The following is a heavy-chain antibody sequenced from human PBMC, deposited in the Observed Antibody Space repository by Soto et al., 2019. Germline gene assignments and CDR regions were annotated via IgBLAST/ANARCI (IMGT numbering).Heavy chain of an antibody. Sequence: QVQLVQSGAEVKKPGASVKVSCKASGYTFTGYYMHWVRQAPGQGLEWMGWINPNSGGTNYAQKFQGWVTMTRDTSINTADMELSRLRSDDTAVYYCARGWDSISWYRAYYYYGMDVWGQGTTVTVSS. CDR2: INPNSGGT. V-gene: IGHV1-2*04. D-gene: IGHD6-13*01. CDR1: GYTFTGYY. J-gene: IGHJ6*02. CDR3: ARGWDSISWYRAYYYYGMDV.